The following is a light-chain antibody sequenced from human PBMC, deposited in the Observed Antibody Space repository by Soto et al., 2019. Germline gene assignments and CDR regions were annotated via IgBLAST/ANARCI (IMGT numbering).Light chain of an antibody. CDR1: QSVSSSY. Sequence: EIELAQSPGTLSLSPGERASLSCRASQSVSSSYLAWYQQKPGQAPRLLIYGASNRATGIPDRFSGSGSGTDFTLTISRLEPEDSAVYYCQQYYTSRTFGQGTKVDI. V-gene: IGKV3-20*01. CDR2: GAS. J-gene: IGKJ2*02. CDR3: QQYYTSRT.